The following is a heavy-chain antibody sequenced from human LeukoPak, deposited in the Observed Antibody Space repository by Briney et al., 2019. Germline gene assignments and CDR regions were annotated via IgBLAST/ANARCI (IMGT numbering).Heavy chain of an antibody. D-gene: IGHD2-2*01. CDR1: GYTFTGYY. Sequence: ASVKVSCKASGYTFTGYYIHWVRQPPGQGLEWMGWINPNSGGTNYAQKFQGRVTMTRDTSISTAYMDLSRLRSDDTAVYYCARQIADSVVPAANIYHYYYMDVWGKGTTVTVSS. V-gene: IGHV1-2*02. J-gene: IGHJ6*03. CDR3: ARQIADSVVPAANIYHYYYMDV. CDR2: INPNSGGT.